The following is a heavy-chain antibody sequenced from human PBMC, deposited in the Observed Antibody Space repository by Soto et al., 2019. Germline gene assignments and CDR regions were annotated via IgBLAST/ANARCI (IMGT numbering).Heavy chain of an antibody. CDR3: ARPRGKWLVFDY. D-gene: IGHD6-19*01. V-gene: IGHV4-39*01. CDR1: GGSISSSSYY. CDR2: IYYSGST. Sequence: SETLSLTCTVSGGSISSSSYYWGWIRQPPGKGLEWIGSIYYSGSTYYNPSLKSRVTISVDTSKNQFSLKLSSVTAADTAVYYCARPRGKWLVFDYWGQGTLVTVSS. J-gene: IGHJ4*02.